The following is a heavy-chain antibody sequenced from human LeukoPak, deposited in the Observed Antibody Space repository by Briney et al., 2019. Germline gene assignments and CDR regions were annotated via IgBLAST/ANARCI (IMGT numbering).Heavy chain of an antibody. CDR1: GFNFSTYT. V-gene: IGHV3-48*01. CDR3: AREDFWSGYPLYYFDY. Sequence: SGGSLRLSCTASGFNFSTYTMVWVRQAPGKGLEWISYISVISTTIYYADSVKGRFTVSRDNAKNSLYLQMNSLRVEDTAVYYCAREDFWSGYPLYYFDYWGQGTLVTVSS. CDR2: ISVISTTI. D-gene: IGHD3-3*01. J-gene: IGHJ4*02.